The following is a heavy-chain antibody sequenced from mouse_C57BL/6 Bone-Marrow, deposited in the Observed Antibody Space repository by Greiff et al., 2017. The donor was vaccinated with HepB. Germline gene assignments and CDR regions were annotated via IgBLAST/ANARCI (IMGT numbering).Heavy chain of an antibody. Sequence: QVQLQQSGPELVKPGASVKISCKASGYAFSSSWMNWVKQRPGKGLEWIGRIYPGDGDNNYNGKFKGKATLTADKSSSTAYMQLSSLNSEDSAVYFCARKVTTVVEDWYFDVWGTGTTVTVSS. CDR2: IYPGDGDN. J-gene: IGHJ1*03. V-gene: IGHV1-82*01. CDR1: GYAFSSSW. D-gene: IGHD1-1*01. CDR3: ARKVTTVVEDWYFDV.